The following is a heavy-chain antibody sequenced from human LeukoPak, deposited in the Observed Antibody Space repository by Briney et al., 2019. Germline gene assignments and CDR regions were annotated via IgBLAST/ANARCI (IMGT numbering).Heavy chain of an antibody. CDR1: GASISSGDYY. CDR2: IYYSGST. D-gene: IGHD1-26*01. V-gene: IGHV4-30-4*08. J-gene: IGHJ4*02. Sequence: TLSLTCTVSGASISSGDYYLSWVRQPQGKGLEWIGHIYYSGSTYYNPSLKSRVTISVDTSKNQFSLKLSSVTAAGTAVSDCGRDSVGANAYFDYWRRRTLVTVCS. CDR3: GRDSVGANAYFDY.